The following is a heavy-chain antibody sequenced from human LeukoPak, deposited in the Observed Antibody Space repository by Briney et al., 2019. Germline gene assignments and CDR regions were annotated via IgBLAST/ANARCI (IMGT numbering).Heavy chain of an antibody. CDR1: GFTFSSYA. D-gene: IGHD3-22*01. V-gene: IGHV3-30-3*01. CDR2: ISYDGSNK. CDR3: ARDGGDYDSSGYDGYFDY. Sequence: PGGSLRLSCAASGFTFSSYAMHWVRQAPGKGLEWVAVISYDGSNKYYADSVKGRFTISRDNSKNTLYLQMNSLRAEDTAVYYCARDGGDYDSSGYDGYFDYWGQGTLVTVSS. J-gene: IGHJ4*02.